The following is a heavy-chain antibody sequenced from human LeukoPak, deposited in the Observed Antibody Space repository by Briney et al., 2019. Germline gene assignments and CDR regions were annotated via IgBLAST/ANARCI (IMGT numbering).Heavy chain of an antibody. CDR1: GFTSRFTFSAYE. Sequence: GGSLGLSCAVSGFTSRFTFSAYEMNWVRQAPGKGLEWVSSISYSGINRHYADSVKGRFTISRDNAKNSLYLQMDSLRADDTAVYYCATLSVAGSDVDFWGQGTLVTVSS. J-gene: IGHJ4*02. D-gene: IGHD6-19*01. V-gene: IGHV3-48*03. CDR3: ATLSVAGSDVDF. CDR2: ISYSGINR.